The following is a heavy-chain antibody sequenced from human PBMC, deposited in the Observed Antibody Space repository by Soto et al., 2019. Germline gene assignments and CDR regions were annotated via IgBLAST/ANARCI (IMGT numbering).Heavy chain of an antibody. Sequence: QVQLQESGPGLEKPAATLSLTCRVSGGSMSGYYWSWVRLAPGKGLEWMGYVYYTGSTNYNPSHQSRVSISVDTSNKHFSLSLSLVTAADTAVYFCARSRAVPSGHIDNWGQGIRVTISS. CDR1: GGSMSGYY. J-gene: IGHJ4*02. V-gene: IGHV4-59*01. CDR2: VYYTGST. D-gene: IGHD6-6*01. CDR3: ARSRAVPSGHIDN.